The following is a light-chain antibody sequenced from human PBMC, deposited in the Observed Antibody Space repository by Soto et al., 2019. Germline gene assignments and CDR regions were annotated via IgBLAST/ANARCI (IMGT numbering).Light chain of an antibody. V-gene: IGKV1-5*01. Sequence: DIQMTQSPSTLSASVGDRVTITCRASQSISSWLAWYQQKPGKAPKLLIYDASSLESGVPSRFGGSGSGTEFTLTISSLQPDDFATYYCQQYNSYSLSTFGQGTKVDIK. CDR1: QSISSW. CDR3: QQYNSYSLST. J-gene: IGKJ1*01. CDR2: DAS.